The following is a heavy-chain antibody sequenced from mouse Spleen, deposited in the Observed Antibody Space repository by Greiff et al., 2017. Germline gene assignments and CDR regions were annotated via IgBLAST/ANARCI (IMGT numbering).Heavy chain of an antibody. Sequence: VKPQESGAELVKPGASVKLSCKASGYTFTEYTIHWVKQRSGQGLEWIGWFYPGSGSIKYNEKFKDKATLTADKSSSTVYMELSRLTSEDSAVYFCARHEVIITTVEGYWYFDVWGAGTTVTVSS. CDR3: ARHEVIITTVEGYWYFDV. CDR2: FYPGSGSI. V-gene: IGHV1-62-2*01. D-gene: IGHD1-1*01. J-gene: IGHJ1*01. CDR1: GYTFTEYT.